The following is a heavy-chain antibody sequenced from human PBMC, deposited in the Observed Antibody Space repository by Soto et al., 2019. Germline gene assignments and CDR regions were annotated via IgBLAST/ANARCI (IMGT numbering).Heavy chain of an antibody. J-gene: IGHJ3*02. CDR2: IYHSGST. Sequence: QLQLQESGSGLVKPSQTLSLTCAVSGGSISSGGHSWSWIRQPPGKGLEWIGYIYHSGSTYYNPSLKSRVTISVDRSKNQFSLKLSSVTAADTAVYYCARGGCGGDCYVVSGAFDIWGQGTMVTVSS. CDR1: GGSISSGGHS. D-gene: IGHD2-21*02. CDR3: ARGGCGGDCYVVSGAFDI. V-gene: IGHV4-30-2*01.